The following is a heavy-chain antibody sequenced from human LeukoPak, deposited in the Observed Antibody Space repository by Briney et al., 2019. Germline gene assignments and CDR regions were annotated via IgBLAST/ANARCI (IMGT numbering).Heavy chain of an antibody. V-gene: IGHV3-30-3*02. D-gene: IGHD3-10*01. J-gene: IGHJ3*01. CDR1: GFTLRIYI. CDR3: ANDWARYMVRGVAAYDV. CDR2: ISYDGTNE. Sequence: GSLRLSSAALGFTLRIYILHWGGQAPGKGLEWVAVISYDGTNEYYADSVRGRFRISRDNSKNTLYVQMNSLRTEDTALYYCANDWARYMVRGVAAYDVWGQGTMVTVSS.